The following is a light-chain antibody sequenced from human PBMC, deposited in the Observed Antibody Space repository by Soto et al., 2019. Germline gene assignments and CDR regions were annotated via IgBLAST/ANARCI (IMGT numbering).Light chain of an antibody. CDR1: QSINTF. V-gene: IGKV3-11*01. CDR3: QQRSIWPLT. J-gene: IGKJ4*01. CDR2: DAS. Sequence: LTQSPATLSVSPGESVTLSSRASQSINTFLAWYQQKPGQAPRLLIYDASSRAAGVPARFSGRGSGTDFTLTINSLEPEDFAVYHCQQRSIWPLTFGGGTRVE.